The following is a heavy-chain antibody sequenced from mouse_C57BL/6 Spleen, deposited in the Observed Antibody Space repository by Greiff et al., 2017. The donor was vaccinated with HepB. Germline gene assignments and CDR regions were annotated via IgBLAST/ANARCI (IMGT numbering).Heavy chain of an antibody. CDR2: IHPNSGST. V-gene: IGHV1-64*01. D-gene: IGHD2-3*01. Sequence: QVQLKEPGAELVKPGASVKLSGKASGYTFTSYWMHWVKQRPGQGLEWIGMIHPNSGSTNYNEKFKSKATLTVDKSSSTAYMQLSSLTSEDSAVYYCARRDGFYAMDYWGQGTSVTVSS. CDR1: GYTFTSYW. CDR3: ARRDGFYAMDY. J-gene: IGHJ4*01.